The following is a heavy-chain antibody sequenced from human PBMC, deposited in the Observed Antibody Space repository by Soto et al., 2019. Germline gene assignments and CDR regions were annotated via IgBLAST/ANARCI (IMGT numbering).Heavy chain of an antibody. CDR3: ARGTRGYCSGGSCGDAFDI. D-gene: IGHD2-15*01. J-gene: IGHJ3*02. Sequence: SVKVSCKASGGTFSSYTISWVRQAPGQGLEWMGRIIPILGIANYARKFQGRVTITADKSTSTAYMELSSLRSEDTAVYYCARGTRGYCSGGSCGDAFDIWGQGTMVTVSS. CDR2: IIPILGIA. V-gene: IGHV1-69*02. CDR1: GGTFSSYT.